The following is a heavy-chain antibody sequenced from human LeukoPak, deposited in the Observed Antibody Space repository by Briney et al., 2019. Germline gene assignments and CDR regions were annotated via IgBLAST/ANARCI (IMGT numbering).Heavy chain of an antibody. CDR2: MKQDGSEK. D-gene: IGHD3-10*01. J-gene: IGHJ4*02. V-gene: IGHV3-7*01. Sequence: GGSLRLSCAASGFTFSSYWMSWVRQAPGKGLEWVANMKQDGSEKHYVDSVKGRFTISRDNAKSSLYLQMNSLRAEDTAVYYCARGGYYDSGLYIGPDYWGQGTLVTVSS. CDR3: ARGGYYDSGLYIGPDY. CDR1: GFTFSSYW.